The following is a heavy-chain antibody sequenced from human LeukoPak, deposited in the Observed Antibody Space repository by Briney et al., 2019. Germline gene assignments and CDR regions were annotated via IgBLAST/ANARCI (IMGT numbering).Heavy chain of an antibody. CDR3: TKDLQRSLDY. J-gene: IGHJ4*02. V-gene: IGHV3-48*03. Sequence: GGSLTLSCEASGFTFGSYEMTWVRQAPGKGLEWLSYISTSGSIIVCADSVKGRFTISRDNSKNTLYLQMNSLRAEDTAMYYCTKDLQRSLDYWGQGTLVTVSS. CDR2: ISTSGSII. D-gene: IGHD6-25*01. CDR1: GFTFGSYE.